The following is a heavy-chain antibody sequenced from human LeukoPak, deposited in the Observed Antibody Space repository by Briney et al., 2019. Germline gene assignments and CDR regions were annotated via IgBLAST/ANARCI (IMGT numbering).Heavy chain of an antibody. V-gene: IGHV4-4*07. Sequence: SETLSLTCTVSGGSISSYYWSWIRQPAGKGLEWIGRIYTSGSTKYNPSLKSRVTMSVDTSKNQFSLKLSSVTAADTAVYYCARASGGHNRQKVYYYYYMDVWGKGTTVTISS. CDR3: ARASGGHNRQKVYYYYYMDV. D-gene: IGHD1-14*01. J-gene: IGHJ6*03. CDR2: IYTSGST. CDR1: GGSISSYY.